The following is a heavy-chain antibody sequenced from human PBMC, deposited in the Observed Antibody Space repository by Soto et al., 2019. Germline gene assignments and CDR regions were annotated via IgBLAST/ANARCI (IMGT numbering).Heavy chain of an antibody. Sequence: ASVKVSCKASGYTCTGYFMDWGRQAPGQGLEWMGWINPNSGATKYAQKFQGRVTLSRDTSISTAYMELSGLRSDDTAVYYCARGGGTILAPLPWGQGTLVTVSS. V-gene: IGHV1-2*02. CDR2: INPNSGAT. CDR3: ARGGGTILAPLP. CDR1: GYTCTGYF. J-gene: IGHJ5*02. D-gene: IGHD3-3*01.